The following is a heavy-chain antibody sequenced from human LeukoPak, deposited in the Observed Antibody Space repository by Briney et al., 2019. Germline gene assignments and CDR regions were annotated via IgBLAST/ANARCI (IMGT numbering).Heavy chain of an antibody. CDR3: ARVRMYYYDSSGDGFDY. V-gene: IGHV3-7*01. Sequence: GGSLRLSCAASGFTFSHYWMTWVRQAPGEGLEWVANINQDGSDKYYVDSVKGRFTISRDNAKNSLYLQMNSLRAEDTAVYYCARVRMYYYDSSGDGFDYWGQGTLVTVSS. CDR2: INQDGSDK. CDR1: GFTFSHYW. J-gene: IGHJ4*02. D-gene: IGHD3-22*01.